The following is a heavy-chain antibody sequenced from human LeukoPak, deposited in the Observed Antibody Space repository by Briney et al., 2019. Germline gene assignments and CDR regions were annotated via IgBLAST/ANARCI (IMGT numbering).Heavy chain of an antibody. CDR2: IRNKADNYAT. V-gene: IGHV3-73*01. Sequence: GGSLRLSCTASGFTFSDSAIHWVRQASGKGLEWVGRIRNKADNYATAYSASVKGRFTISRDDSKNTAYLQMNSLKTEDTAVYFCTRLTMTMDSFDYWGQGTLVTVSS. D-gene: IGHD4/OR15-4a*01. CDR3: TRLTMTMDSFDY. J-gene: IGHJ4*02. CDR1: GFTFSDSA.